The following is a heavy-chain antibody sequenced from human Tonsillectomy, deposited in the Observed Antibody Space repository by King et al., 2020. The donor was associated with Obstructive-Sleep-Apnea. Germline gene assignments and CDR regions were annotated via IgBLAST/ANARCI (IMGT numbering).Heavy chain of an antibody. Sequence: SSYYWSWIRQPAGKGLEWIGRIYPSGSTNYNPSLKIRVTMSVDTSKNQFSLKLSSVTAADTAVYYCARDHPSIGELSTHWGQGTLVTVSS. J-gene: IGHJ4*02. CDR1: SSYY. D-gene: IGHD3-10*01. V-gene: IGHV4-4*07. CDR2: IYPSGST. CDR3: ARDHPSIGELSTH.